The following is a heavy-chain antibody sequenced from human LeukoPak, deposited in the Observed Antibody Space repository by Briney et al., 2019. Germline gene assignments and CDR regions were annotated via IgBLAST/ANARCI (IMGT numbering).Heavy chain of an antibody. V-gene: IGHV4-31*03. Sequence: PSETLSLTCTVSGGSISSGGYYWSWIRQHPGKGLEWIGYIYYSGSTYYNPSLKSRVTISVDTSKNQFSLKLSSVTAAVTAVYYCARANIVVVVAATVYWFDPWGQGTLVTVSS. CDR1: GGSISSGGYY. D-gene: IGHD2-15*01. J-gene: IGHJ5*02. CDR2: IYYSGST. CDR3: ARANIVVVVAATVYWFDP.